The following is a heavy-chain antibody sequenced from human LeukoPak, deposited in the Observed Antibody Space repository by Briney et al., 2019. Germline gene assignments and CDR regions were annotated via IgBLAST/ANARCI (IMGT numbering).Heavy chain of an antibody. V-gene: IGHV3-53*01. CDR3: ARVRSDRSGWYEFDY. Sequence: GGSLRLSCAASGFTVSTNYMSWVRQVSGEGLEFVSLTSIGGTTDYADSVKGRFTISSDNSKNTLYLQTNSLRAEDTAVYYCARVRSDRSGWYEFDYWGQGTLVTVSS. CDR2: TSIGGTT. J-gene: IGHJ4*02. CDR1: GFTVSTNY. D-gene: IGHD6-19*01.